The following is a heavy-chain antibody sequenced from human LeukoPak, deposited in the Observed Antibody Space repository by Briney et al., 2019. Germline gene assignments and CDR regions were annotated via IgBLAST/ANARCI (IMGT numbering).Heavy chain of an antibody. CDR1: GYTFTNHD. D-gene: IGHD2-21*02. CDR2: MNSNSGDT. V-gene: IGHV1-8*03. Sequence: ASVKVSCKAFGYTFTNHDIDWVRQAAGQGLEWMGWMNSNSGDTGYAQKFQGRVTFTRDTSINTAYMELSSLRSEDTAVYYCARTDRGRGDPVGFDYWGQGTLVTVSS. CDR3: ARTDRGRGDPVGFDY. J-gene: IGHJ4*02.